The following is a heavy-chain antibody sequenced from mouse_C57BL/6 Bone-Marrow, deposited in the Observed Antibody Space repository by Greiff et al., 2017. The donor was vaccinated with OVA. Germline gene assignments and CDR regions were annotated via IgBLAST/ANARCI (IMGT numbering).Heavy chain of an antibody. J-gene: IGHJ2*01. CDR2: INPNNGGT. CDR3: ARSPPGYFDY. Sequence: EVQLQQSGPELVKPGASVKISCKASGYTFTDYYMNWVKQSHGKSLEWIGDINPNNGGTSYNQKFKGKATLTVDKSSSTAYMELRSLTSEDSAVYYCARSPPGYFDYWGQGTTLTVSS. V-gene: IGHV1-26*01. CDR1: GYTFTDYY.